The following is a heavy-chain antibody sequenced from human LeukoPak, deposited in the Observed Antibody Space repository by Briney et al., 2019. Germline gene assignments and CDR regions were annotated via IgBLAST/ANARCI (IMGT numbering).Heavy chain of an antibody. V-gene: IGHV1-69*13. CDR1: GGTFSSYA. D-gene: IGHD3-10*01. CDR3: ARDYYGSGSYFTPFDY. J-gene: IGHJ4*02. CDR2: LIPIFGTA. Sequence: SVKVSCKASGGTFSSYAISWVRQAPGQGLEWMGGLIPIFGTANYVQKFQGRVTITADESTSTAYMELSSLRSEDTAVYYCARDYYGSGSYFTPFDYWGQGTLVTVSS.